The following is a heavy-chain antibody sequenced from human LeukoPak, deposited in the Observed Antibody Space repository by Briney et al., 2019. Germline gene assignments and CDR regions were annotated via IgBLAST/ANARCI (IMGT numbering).Heavy chain of an antibody. CDR1: GFTLSSYA. V-gene: IGHV3-23*01. D-gene: IGHD1-7*01. J-gene: IGHJ4*02. Sequence: GGSLRLSCAGSGFTLSSYAMSWVREAPGRGLEWVSLISSAGVTYYADSAKGRFTISRDNSKNTMFLEMNSLRAEDTAVYYCAKDQDWNYGLPSFDYWGQGTLVTVSS. CDR3: AKDQDWNYGLPSFDY. CDR2: ISSAGVT.